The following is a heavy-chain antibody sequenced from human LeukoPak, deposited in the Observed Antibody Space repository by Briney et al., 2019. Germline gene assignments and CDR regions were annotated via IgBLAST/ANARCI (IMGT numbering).Heavy chain of an antibody. Sequence: PSETLCLTCSVSGASINGYFWNWVRQTPEKGLEWIGYVSRTGATTSNPTLKSRVSITIDTSKSQISLTMTSVTAADSALYYCARDRRGSFYTFDLWGPGTIVSVS. J-gene: IGHJ3*01. CDR2: VSRTGAT. V-gene: IGHV4-59*01. CDR3: ARDRRGSFYTFDL. D-gene: IGHD1-26*01. CDR1: GASINGYF.